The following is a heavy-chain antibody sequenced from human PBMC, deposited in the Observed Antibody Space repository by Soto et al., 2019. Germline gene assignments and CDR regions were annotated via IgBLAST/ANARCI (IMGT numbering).Heavy chain of an antibody. V-gene: IGHV1-18*01. Sequence: QVHLVQSGAEVKKPGASVKVSCQGSGYAFTTYGITWVRQAPGQGLEWMGWISAHNGNTNYAQKLQGRVTVTRDTSTSPAYMELSSLRYAATAVYYCARGRYGAYWGQGALVTVSS. CDR1: GYAFTTYG. J-gene: IGHJ4*02. D-gene: IGHD3-10*01. CDR2: ISAHNGNT. CDR3: ARGRYGAY.